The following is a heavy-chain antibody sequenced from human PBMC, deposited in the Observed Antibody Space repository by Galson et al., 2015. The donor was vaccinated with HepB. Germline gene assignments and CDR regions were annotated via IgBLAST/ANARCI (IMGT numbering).Heavy chain of an antibody. CDR3: THTRLLHSWTSDY. V-gene: IGHV2-5*01. Sequence: PALVKPTQTLTLTCTFSGFSLSTSGVAVGWIRQPPGKALDWLALISWNDNKRYSPSLKRRVTISKDTSKNQVILTMTNLDPVDTATYYCTHTRLLHSWTSDYWGQGTLVTVSS. D-gene: IGHD3/OR15-3a*01. CDR1: GFSLSTSGVA. CDR2: ISWNDNK. J-gene: IGHJ4*02.